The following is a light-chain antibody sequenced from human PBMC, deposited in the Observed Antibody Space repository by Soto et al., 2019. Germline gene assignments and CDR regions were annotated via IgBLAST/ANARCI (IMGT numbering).Light chain of an antibody. Sequence: QSALTQPASVSGSPGXSXTISCTRISSNVGSYNLVSWYQHPPGKAPKLIIYEGSERPSGVSNRFSGAQSGHTASLTISGLQAEDEADYYCSSYAGAVVFGGGTKLTVL. CDR1: SSNVGSYNL. V-gene: IGLV2-23*01. CDR3: SSYAGAVV. CDR2: EGS. J-gene: IGLJ2*01.